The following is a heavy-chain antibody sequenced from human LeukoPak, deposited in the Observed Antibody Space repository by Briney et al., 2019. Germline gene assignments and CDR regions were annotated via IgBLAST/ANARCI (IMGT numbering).Heavy chain of an antibody. V-gene: IGHV1-2*02. CDR3: ASTRTTGGRVYYFDY. Sequence: ASVKVSCKASGYTFTGYYMHWVRQAPGQGLEWMGWINPNSGGTNYAQKFQGRVTMTRDTSISTAYMELSRLRSDDTAVYYCASTRTTGGRVYYFDYWGQGTLVTVSS. CDR2: INPNSGGT. CDR1: GYTFTGYY. J-gene: IGHJ4*02. D-gene: IGHD1-7*01.